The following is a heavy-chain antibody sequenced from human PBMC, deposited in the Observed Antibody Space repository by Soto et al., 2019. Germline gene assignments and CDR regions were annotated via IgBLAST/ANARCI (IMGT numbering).Heavy chain of an antibody. CDR1: GFTFSSYA. V-gene: IGHV3-23*01. CDR2: ISGSGGST. Sequence: EVQLLESGGGLVQPGGSLRLSCAASGFTFSSYAMSWVRQAPGKGLEWVSAISGSGGSTYYTDSVKGRFTISRDNSKNTLYLQMNSLRAEDTAVYYCLSSGYYYPFDYWGQGTLVTVSS. D-gene: IGHD3-22*01. J-gene: IGHJ4*02. CDR3: LSSGYYYPFDY.